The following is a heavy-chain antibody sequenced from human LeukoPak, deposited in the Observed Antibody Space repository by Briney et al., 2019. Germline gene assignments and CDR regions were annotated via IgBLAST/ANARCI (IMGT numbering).Heavy chain of an antibody. CDR2: IYSGGST. D-gene: IGHD5-18*01. V-gene: IGHV3-66*01. J-gene: IGHJ4*02. CDR3: ARDPSGSYGFGWDY. CDR1: GFTVSSNY. Sequence: GGSLRLSCAASGFTVSSNYMSWVRQAPGKGLEWVSVIYSGGSTYYADSVKGRFTISRDNSKNTLYLQMNSLRVEDTAVYYCARDPSGSYGFGWDYWGQGTLVTVSS.